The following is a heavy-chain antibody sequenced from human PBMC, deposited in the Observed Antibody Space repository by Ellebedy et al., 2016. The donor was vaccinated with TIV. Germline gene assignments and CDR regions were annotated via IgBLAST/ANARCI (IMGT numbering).Heavy chain of an antibody. J-gene: IGHJ4*02. D-gene: IGHD4-17*01. V-gene: IGHV1-8*01. CDR3: AITVTTWGYYFDY. CDR2: MNPNSGNT. Sequence: ASVTVSCXASGYIFTSYDINCVRQATGQGLEWMGWMNPNSGNTGYAQKFQGRVTMTRNTSISTAHMELSSLRSEDTAVYYCAITVTTWGYYFDYWGQGTLVTVSS. CDR1: GYIFTSYD.